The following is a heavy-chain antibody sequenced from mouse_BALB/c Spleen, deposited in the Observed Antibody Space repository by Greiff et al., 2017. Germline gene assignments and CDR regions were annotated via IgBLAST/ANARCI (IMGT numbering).Heavy chain of an antibody. Sequence: EVQGVESGGGLVQPGGSLKLSCAASGFTFSSYTMSWVRQTPEKRLEWVAYISNGGGSTYYPDTVKGRFTISRDNAKNTLYLQMSSLKSEDTAMYYCARHGYYGNRMDYWGQGTSVTVSS. CDR1: GFTFSSYT. V-gene: IGHV5-12-2*01. CDR3: ARHGYYGNRMDY. D-gene: IGHD2-1*01. CDR2: ISNGGGST. J-gene: IGHJ4*01.